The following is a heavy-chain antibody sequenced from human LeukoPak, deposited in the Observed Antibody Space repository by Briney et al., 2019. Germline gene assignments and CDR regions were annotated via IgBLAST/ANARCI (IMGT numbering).Heavy chain of an antibody. D-gene: IGHD1-26*01. V-gene: IGHV1-46*01. Sequence: ASVKVSCKASGYTFTSYYMHWVRQAPGQGLEWMGIINPSGGSTSYAQKFQGRVTMTRDTSTSTVYMELSSLRSEDTAVYYCARDFVVGATMGPGDNWFDPWGQGTLVTVSS. CDR3: ARDFVVGATMGPGDNWFDP. CDR1: GYTFTSYY. CDR2: INPSGGST. J-gene: IGHJ5*02.